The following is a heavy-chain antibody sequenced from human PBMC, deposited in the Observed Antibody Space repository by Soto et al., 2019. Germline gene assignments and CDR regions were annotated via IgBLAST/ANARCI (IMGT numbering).Heavy chain of an antibody. CDR2: IIPIFGTA. CDR3: ARRMAAGGYYYYGKDV. CDR1: GVTFSSYA. J-gene: IGHJ6*02. Sequence: SVKVSCKASGVTFSSYAISWVRQAPVQGLEWMGWIIPIFGTANYAQKFQGRVTITADESTSTAYMELSSLRSEDTAVYYCARRMAAGGYYYYGKDVWGQGTTVTVSS. D-gene: IGHD6-13*01. V-gene: IGHV1-69*13.